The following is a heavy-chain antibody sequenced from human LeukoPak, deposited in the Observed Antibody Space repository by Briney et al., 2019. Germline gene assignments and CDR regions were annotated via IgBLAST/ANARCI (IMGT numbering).Heavy chain of an antibody. CDR2: IKLDGSDK. Sequence: GGSLRLSCAASGFTFSKHWMSWVRQAPGKGLEWVANIKLDGSDKNYVDAVKGRFTISRDNARNSLFLEMKSLRAEDTAVYYCVRNGGSFDYWDQGTLVTVSS. J-gene: IGHJ4*02. V-gene: IGHV3-7*01. CDR3: VRNGGSFDY. CDR1: GFTFSKHW. D-gene: IGHD2-15*01.